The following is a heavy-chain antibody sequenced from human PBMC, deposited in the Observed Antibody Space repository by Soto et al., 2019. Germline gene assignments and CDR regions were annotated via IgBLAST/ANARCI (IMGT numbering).Heavy chain of an antibody. V-gene: IGHV3-30*18. CDR1: GFTFSSYG. J-gene: IGHJ4*02. CDR2: ISHDGRKT. CDR3: AKDTYYYSSRGYYVFDA. Sequence: QVQLVESGGGVVQPGRSLRLSCAASGFTFSSYGIHWVRQAPGKGLEWVAVISHDGRKTNYADSVKGRFTISRDNFKDTVYLQMNSLRAEDTAVYYCAKDTYYYSSRGYYVFDAWGQGTLVTVSS. D-gene: IGHD3-22*01.